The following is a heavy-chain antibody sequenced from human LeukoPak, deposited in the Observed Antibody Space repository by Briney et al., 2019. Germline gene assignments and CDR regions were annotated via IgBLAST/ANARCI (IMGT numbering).Heavy chain of an antibody. CDR3: ARVITMIVVVIPAEWSDP. CDR2: ISAYNGNT. J-gene: IGHJ5*02. D-gene: IGHD3-22*01. Sequence: ASVKVSCKASGYTFTSYGISWVRQAPGQGLEWMGWISAYNGNTNYAQKLQGRVTMTTDTSTSTAYMELRSLRSDDTAVYYCARVITMIVVVIPAEWSDPWGQGTLVTVSS. CDR1: GYTFTSYG. V-gene: IGHV1-18*01.